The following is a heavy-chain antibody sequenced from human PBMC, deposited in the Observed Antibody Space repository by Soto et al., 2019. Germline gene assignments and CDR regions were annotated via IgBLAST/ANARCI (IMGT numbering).Heavy chain of an antibody. J-gene: IGHJ5*02. Sequence: GGSLRLSCAASGFSFSLYGMQWVRQTPGKGLVWVSRINPAGTITNYADSVEGRFTISRDNADSALFLQMNSLSAEDTAIYYCTSDTFGLRDTWGQGTLVTVSS. D-gene: IGHD3-16*01. CDR2: INPAGTIT. CDR3: TSDTFGLRDT. CDR1: GFSFSLYG. V-gene: IGHV3-74*01.